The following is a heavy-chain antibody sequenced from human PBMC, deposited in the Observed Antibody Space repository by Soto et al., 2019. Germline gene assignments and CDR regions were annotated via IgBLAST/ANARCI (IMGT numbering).Heavy chain of an antibody. D-gene: IGHD5-12*01. J-gene: IGHJ4*02. CDR3: ARLGGYSGYCIDY. Sequence: XSVKVSCKASGCTFTRYGISWVRQAPGQVLECMGWISXYNGNXNYAQTIQGRXXMTTDKSXXKASTELRSLRSHQTAVYYCARLGGYSGYCIDYWGQGTLVTVSS. CDR1: GCTFTRYG. V-gene: IGHV1-18*01. CDR2: ISXYNGNX.